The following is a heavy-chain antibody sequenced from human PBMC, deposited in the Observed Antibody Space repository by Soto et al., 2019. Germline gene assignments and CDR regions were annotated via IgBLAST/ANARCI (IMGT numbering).Heavy chain of an antibody. J-gene: IGHJ6*04. CDR3: TTDWRRPRRSGYYPRNYYYYGIGV. D-gene: IGHD3-22*01. CDR2: IKSKTDRGPT. CDR1: GISFSTAW. Sequence: SIGFSGSACGISFSTAWMTGARQHQGKELDWVRRIKSKTDRGPTDYAAPAKGRLTISRDHSKNALYVQMTSLKTEDKAVYYCTTDWRRPRRSGYYPRNYYYYGIGVWDKG. V-gene: IGHV3-15*01.